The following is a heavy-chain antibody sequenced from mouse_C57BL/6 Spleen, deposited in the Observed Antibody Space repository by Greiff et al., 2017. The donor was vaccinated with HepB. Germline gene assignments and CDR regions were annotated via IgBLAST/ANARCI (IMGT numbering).Heavy chain of an antibody. CDR2: IYPSDSET. CDR1: GYTFTSYW. Sequence: QVQLQQPGAELVRPGSSVKLSCKASGYTFTSYWMDWVKQRPGQGLEWIGNIYPSDSETHYNQKFKDKATLTVDKSSSTAYMQLSSLTSEDSAVYYCAILYGSSFFDYWGQGTTLTVSS. V-gene: IGHV1-61*01. J-gene: IGHJ2*01. D-gene: IGHD1-1*01. CDR3: AILYGSSFFDY.